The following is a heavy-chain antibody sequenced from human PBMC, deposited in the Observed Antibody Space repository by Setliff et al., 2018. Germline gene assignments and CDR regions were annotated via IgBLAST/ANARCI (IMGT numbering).Heavy chain of an antibody. CDR3: VKDVVGYSSTWPKRDYFDY. Sequence: SLRLSCAASGFTFNTYAMSWVRQPPGKGLEWVSSISDTALGIYYADSVRGRFTISRDNSKKTLYLQMNSLRAEDTAVYYCVKDVVGYSSTWPKRDYFDYWGQGTLVTVSS. D-gene: IGHD6-13*01. CDR2: ISDTALGI. CDR1: GFTFNTYA. J-gene: IGHJ4*02. V-gene: IGHV3-23*01.